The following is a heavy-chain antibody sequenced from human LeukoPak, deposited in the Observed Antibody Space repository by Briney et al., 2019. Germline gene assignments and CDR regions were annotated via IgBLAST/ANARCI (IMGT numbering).Heavy chain of an antibody. Sequence: SETLSLTCAVYGGSFSGYYWSWIRQPPGKGLEWIGEINHSGSTNYNPSLKSRVTISVDTSKNQFSLKLSSVTAADTAVYYCARDSSTIFPYYYYGMDVWGQGTTVTVSS. CDR3: ARDSSTIFPYYYYGMDV. J-gene: IGHJ6*02. CDR1: GGSFSGYY. D-gene: IGHD3-9*01. V-gene: IGHV4-34*01. CDR2: INHSGST.